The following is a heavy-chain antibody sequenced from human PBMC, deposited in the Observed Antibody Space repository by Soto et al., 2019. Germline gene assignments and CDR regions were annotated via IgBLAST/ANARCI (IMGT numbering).Heavy chain of an antibody. CDR1: GFTFSSYS. CDR2: ITSSSSTI. V-gene: IGHV3-48*02. Sequence: EVQLVESGGGLVQSGGSLRLSCAASGFTFSSYSMYWVRQAPGKGLEWVSYITSSSSTIYYADSVKGLFTSSRDNAKNSLYLQMNSLRDEDTAVYYCARGRGYCSGISCYIDYWGQGILVTVSS. J-gene: IGHJ4*02. D-gene: IGHD2-2*02. CDR3: ARGRGYCSGISCYIDY.